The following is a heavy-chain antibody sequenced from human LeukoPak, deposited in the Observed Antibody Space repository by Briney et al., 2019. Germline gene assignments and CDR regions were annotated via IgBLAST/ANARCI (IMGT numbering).Heavy chain of an antibody. J-gene: IGHJ4*02. V-gene: IGHV1-18*01. CDR3: ARDPSSAYDFWSGYGKNFDY. D-gene: IGHD3-3*01. CDR2: ISAYNGNT. Sequence: ASVKVSCKASGYTFTSYGISWVRQAPGQGLEWMGWISAYNGNTNYAQKLRGRVTMTTDTSTSTAYMELRSLRSDDTAVYYCARDPSSAYDFWSGYGKNFDYWGQGTLVTVSS. CDR1: GYTFTSYG.